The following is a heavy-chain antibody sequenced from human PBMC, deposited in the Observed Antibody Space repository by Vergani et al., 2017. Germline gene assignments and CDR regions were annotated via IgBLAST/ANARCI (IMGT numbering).Heavy chain of an antibody. CDR1: GFTFSSYA. CDR3: AKDRDIVVVVAATLY. J-gene: IGHJ4*02. V-gene: IGHV3-23*01. Sequence: EVQLLESGGGLVQPGGSLRLSCAASGFTFSSYAMSWVRQAPGKGLEWVSAISGSGGSTYYADSVKGRFTISRDNSKNTLYLQMNSLRAEDTAVSYCAKDRDIVVVVAATLYWGQGTLVTVSS. CDR2: ISGSGGST. D-gene: IGHD2-15*01.